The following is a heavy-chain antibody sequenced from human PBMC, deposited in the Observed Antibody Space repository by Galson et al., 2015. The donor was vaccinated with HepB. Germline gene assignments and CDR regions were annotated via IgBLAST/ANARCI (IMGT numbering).Heavy chain of an antibody. D-gene: IGHD3-22*01. J-gene: IGHJ4*02. CDR1: GFTFSSYW. CDR3: TTGLYYDSSGYHEFDY. CDR2: IKSKTDGGTT. V-gene: IGHV3-15*01. Sequence: SLRLSCAASGFTFSSYWMSWVRQAPGKGLEWVGRIKSKTDGGTTDYAAPVKGRFTISRDDSKNTLYLQMNSLKTEDTAAYYCTTGLYYDSSGYHEFDYWGQGTLVTVSS.